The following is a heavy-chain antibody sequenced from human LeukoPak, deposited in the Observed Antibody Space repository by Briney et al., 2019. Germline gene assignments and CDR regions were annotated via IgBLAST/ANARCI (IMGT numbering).Heavy chain of an antibody. CDR3: ARGQRKPLGYCSSTSCPDDAFDI. J-gene: IGHJ3*02. V-gene: IGHV4-61*02. Sequence: PSQTLSLTCTVSGGSISSGSYYWSWIRQPAGKGLEWIGRIYTSGSTNYNPSLKSRVTISVDTSKNQFSLKLSSVTAADTAVYYCARGQRKPLGYCSSTSCPDDAFDIWGQGTMVTVSS. CDR2: IYTSGST. D-gene: IGHD2-2*01. CDR1: GGSISSGSYY.